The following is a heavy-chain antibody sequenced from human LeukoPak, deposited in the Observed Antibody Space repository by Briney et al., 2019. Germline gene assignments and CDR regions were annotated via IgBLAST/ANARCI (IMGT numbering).Heavy chain of an antibody. D-gene: IGHD1-26*01. CDR2: IWYDGSNK. CDR1: GFTFSSYG. V-gene: IGHV3-33*01. J-gene: IGHJ4*02. CDR3: ARSSGSYYDGPDY. Sequence: SGGSLRLSCAASGFTFSSYGVHWVRQAPGKGLEWVAVIWYDGSNKYYADSVKGRFTISRDNSKNTLYLQMNSLRAEDTAVYYCARSSGSYYDGPDYWGQGTLVTVSS.